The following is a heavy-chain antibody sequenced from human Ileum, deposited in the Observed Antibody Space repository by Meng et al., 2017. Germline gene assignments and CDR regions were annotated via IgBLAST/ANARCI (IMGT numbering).Heavy chain of an antibody. Sequence: QVELQSSAPGRVKPSATRSLTCTDSACTIINSTWWSCVRQPPGKGLEWIGQIYHSGSTNYNPSLTSRVTISVDKSRNQFTLKLSAVTAADTAVYYCARHGSGSYPYLEYWGQGTLVTVSS. J-gene: IGHJ4*02. D-gene: IGHD3-10*01. V-gene: IGHV4-4*02. CDR2: IYHSGST. CDR1: ACTIINSTW. CDR3: ARHGSGSYPYLEY.